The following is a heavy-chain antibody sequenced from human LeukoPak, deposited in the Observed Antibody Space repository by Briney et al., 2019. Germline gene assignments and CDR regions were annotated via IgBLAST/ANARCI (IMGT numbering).Heavy chain of an antibody. V-gene: IGHV3-23*01. J-gene: IGHJ4*02. CDR3: AKRIAATSFDY. D-gene: IGHD6-13*01. CDR2: ISGNGGST. Sequence: GGSLRLSCAASGFTFSNYAMSWVRLAPGKGLEWVSTISGNGGSTYYADSVKGRFTTSRDNSKNTVYLQMNSLRAEDTAVYYCAKRIAATSFDYWGQGTLVTVSS. CDR1: GFTFSNYA.